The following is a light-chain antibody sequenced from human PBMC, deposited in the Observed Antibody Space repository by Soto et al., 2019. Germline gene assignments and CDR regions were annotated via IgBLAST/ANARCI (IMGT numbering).Light chain of an antibody. V-gene: IGKV4-1*01. CDR2: WAS. J-gene: IGKJ1*01. CDR3: QQYFSTPRT. Sequence: DIVMTQSPDSLAVSLGERATINCKSSQNVLYSSNNKNYLAWYQQKPGQPPKLLIYWASTRESGVPERFSGSGSGTDFTLTISSLQAEDVAVYYCQQYFSTPRTFGQGTKVEIK. CDR1: QNVLYSSNNKNY.